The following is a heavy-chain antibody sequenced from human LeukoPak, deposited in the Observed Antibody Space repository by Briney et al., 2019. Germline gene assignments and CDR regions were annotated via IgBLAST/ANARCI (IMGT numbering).Heavy chain of an antibody. CDR1: GFTFSTNA. CDR3: AKDVGKWESLHFFDY. V-gene: IGHV3-23*01. Sequence: TGGSLRLSCLTSGFTFSTNAMSWVRQAPGKGLEWISGISGSGASTYYADSVKGRFTISRDDSRNTLYLQMNSLRGDDTAVYYCAKDVGKWESLHFFDYWGQGTLVTVSS. D-gene: IGHD1-26*01. J-gene: IGHJ4*02. CDR2: ISGSGAST.